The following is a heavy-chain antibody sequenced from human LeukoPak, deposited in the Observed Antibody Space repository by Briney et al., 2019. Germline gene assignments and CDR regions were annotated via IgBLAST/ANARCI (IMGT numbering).Heavy chain of an antibody. J-gene: IGHJ2*01. CDR3: AKDRVAHFFYWYFDL. Sequence: GGSLRLSCAASGFTFSRYAMSWVRQALGKGLEWVSGISGSGGSTLYADSVKGRFTISRDNSKKTVYLQMNSLRAEDTAVYYCAKDRVAHFFYWYFDLWGRGTLVTVSS. CDR1: GFTFSRYA. D-gene: IGHD5-12*01. CDR2: ISGSGGST. V-gene: IGHV3-23*01.